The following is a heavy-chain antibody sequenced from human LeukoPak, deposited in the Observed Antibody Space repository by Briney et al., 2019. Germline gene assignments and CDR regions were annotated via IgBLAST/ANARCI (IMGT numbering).Heavy chain of an antibody. CDR2: ISAYNGNT. V-gene: IGHV1-18*04. Sequence: ASVKVSCKASGYTFTSYGISWVRQAPGQGLEWMGWISAYNGNTNYAQKLQGRVTMTTDTSTSTAYMELRSLRSDDTAVYYCARDKPKRYCSSTSCHPLDYWGQGTLVTVSS. J-gene: IGHJ4*02. D-gene: IGHD2-2*01. CDR1: GYTFTSYG. CDR3: ARDKPKRYCSSTSCHPLDY.